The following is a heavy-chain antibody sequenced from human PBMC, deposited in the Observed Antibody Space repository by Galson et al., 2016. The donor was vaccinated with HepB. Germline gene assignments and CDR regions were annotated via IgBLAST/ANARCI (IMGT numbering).Heavy chain of an antibody. D-gene: IGHD3-10*01. CDR1: EISFSNYW. J-gene: IGHJ4*02. Sequence: SLRLSCAASEISFSNYWMTWVRQAPGKGLEWVANIKEDGSVKYYVDSVKGRFIISRDNAKNALYLQLNSLRAEDTAVYYCARDVNYGIFDRWGQGTLVTVSS. CDR3: ARDVNYGIFDR. V-gene: IGHV3-7*01. CDR2: IKEDGSVK.